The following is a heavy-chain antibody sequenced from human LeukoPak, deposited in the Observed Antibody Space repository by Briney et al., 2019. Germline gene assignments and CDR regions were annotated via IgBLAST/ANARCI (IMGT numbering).Heavy chain of an antibody. CDR3: ARDHDGPYSGYEN. CDR1: GGSISSYY. Sequence: SETLSLTCTVSGGSISSYYWSWIRQPPGKGLEWIGYIYYSGSTNYNPSLKSRVTISVDTSKNQFSLKLSSVTAADTAVYYCARDHDGPYSGYENWGQGTLVTVSS. V-gene: IGHV4-59*12. J-gene: IGHJ4*02. CDR2: IYYSGST. D-gene: IGHD5-12*01.